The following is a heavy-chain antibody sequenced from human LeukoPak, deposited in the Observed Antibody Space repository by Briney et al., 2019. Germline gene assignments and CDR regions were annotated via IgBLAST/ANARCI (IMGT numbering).Heavy chain of an antibody. CDR3: NYYYGSGTLKGFDY. CDR1: GFTFSGSA. J-gene: IGHJ4*02. Sequence: GGSLRLSCAASGFTFSGSAMHWVRQASGKGLEWVGRIRSKANSYATAYAASVKGRFTISRDDSKNTAYLQMNSLKTEDTAVYYCNYYYGSGTLKGFDYWGQGTLVTVSS. V-gene: IGHV3-73*01. D-gene: IGHD3-10*01. CDR2: IRSKANSYAT.